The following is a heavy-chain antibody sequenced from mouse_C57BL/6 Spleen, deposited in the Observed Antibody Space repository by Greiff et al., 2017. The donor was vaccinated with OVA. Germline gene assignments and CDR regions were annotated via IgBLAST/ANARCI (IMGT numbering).Heavy chain of an antibody. V-gene: IGHV5-4*01. D-gene: IGHD2-2*01. CDR2: ISDGGSYT. Sequence: EVQLVESGGGLVKPGGSLKLSCAASGFTFSSYAMSWVRQTPEKRLEWVATISDGGSYTYYPDNVKGRFTISRDNAKNNLYLQMSHLKSEDTAMYYCARVGYGYDDAMDYWGQGTSVTVSS. CDR1: GFTFSSYA. CDR3: ARVGYGYDDAMDY. J-gene: IGHJ4*01.